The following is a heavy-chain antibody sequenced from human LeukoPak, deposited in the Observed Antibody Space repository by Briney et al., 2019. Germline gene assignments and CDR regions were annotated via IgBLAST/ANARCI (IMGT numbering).Heavy chain of an antibody. V-gene: IGHV3-7*01. CDR3: ARAAYGSGSYYFGY. D-gene: IGHD3-10*01. Sequence: GGSLRLSCAASGFTFSSYWMSWVRQAPGKGLEWVANIKQDGSEKYYVDSVKGRFTISRDNAKNSLYLQMNSLRAEDTAVYYCARAAYGSGSYYFGYWGQGTLVTVSS. CDR2: IKQDGSEK. J-gene: IGHJ4*02. CDR1: GFTFSSYW.